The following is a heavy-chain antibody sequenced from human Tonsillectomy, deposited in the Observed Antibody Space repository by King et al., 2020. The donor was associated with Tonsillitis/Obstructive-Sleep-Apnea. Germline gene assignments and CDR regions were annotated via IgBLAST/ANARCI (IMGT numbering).Heavy chain of an antibody. Sequence: VQLVESGGGVVQPGRSLRLSCAASGFIFNNYGMHWVRQAPGKGLEWVAVIWNDGGIKFYADAVKGRFTISRDNSKNTLYLQMNSRRAEDTALYNWAREIGLGSESYSGFDHWGQGTLVTVSS. CDR1: GFIFNNYG. D-gene: IGHD3-10*01. J-gene: IGHJ4*02. CDR3: AREIGLGSESYSGFDH. V-gene: IGHV3-33*01. CDR2: IWNDGGIK.